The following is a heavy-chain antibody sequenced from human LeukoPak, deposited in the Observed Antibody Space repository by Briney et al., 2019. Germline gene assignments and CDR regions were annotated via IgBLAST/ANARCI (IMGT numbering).Heavy chain of an antibody. CDR1: GGSISSSNYY. CDR2: IYYSGNT. CDR3: ARHRSSGTYYSGFEY. Sequence: PSETLSLTCTVSGGSISSSNYYWGWIRQPPGKGLEWIASIYYSGNTYYNPSLKSRVTISVDTSKTQFSLKLSSVTAADTAVYYCARHRSSGTYYSGFEYWGQGTLVTVSS. D-gene: IGHD2-15*01. J-gene: IGHJ4*02. V-gene: IGHV4-39*01.